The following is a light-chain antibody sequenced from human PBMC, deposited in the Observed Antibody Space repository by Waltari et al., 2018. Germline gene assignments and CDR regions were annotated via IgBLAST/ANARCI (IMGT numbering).Light chain of an antibody. CDR1: QSLLHSNGYNY. CDR2: LGS. CDR3: MQALQTIT. V-gene: IGKV2-28*01. J-gene: IGKJ5*01. Sequence: DIVMTQSPLSLPVTPGEPASISCRSSQSLLHSNGYNYLDWYLQKPGQSPQLLIYLGSNRVAGVPDRCSGSGSGTDFTLKISRVEAEDVGVYYCMQALQTITFGQGTRLEIK.